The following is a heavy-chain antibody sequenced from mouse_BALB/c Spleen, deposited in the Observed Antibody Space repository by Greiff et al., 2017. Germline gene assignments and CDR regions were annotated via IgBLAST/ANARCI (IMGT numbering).Heavy chain of an antibody. V-gene: IGHV1S29*02. D-gene: IGHD1-1*01. J-gene: IGHJ3*01. CDR2: IYPYNGGT. Sequence: EVQLQQSGPELVKPGASVKISCKASGYTFTDYNMHWVKQSHGKSLEWIGYIYPYNGGTGYNQKFKSKATLTVDNSSSTAYMELRSLTSEDSAVYYCARSGYYGSSYSLAYWGQGTLVTVSA. CDR3: ARSGYYGSSYSLAY. CDR1: GYTFTDYN.